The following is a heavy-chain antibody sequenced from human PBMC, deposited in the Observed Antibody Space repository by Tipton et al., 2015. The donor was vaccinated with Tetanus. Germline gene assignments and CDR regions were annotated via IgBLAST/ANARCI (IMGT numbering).Heavy chain of an antibody. CDR1: GDSISGGGYY. J-gene: IGHJ3*02. CDR2: IYDSGTT. Sequence: TLSLTCSVSGDSISGGGYYWTWIRQHPGKGLEWIGYIYDSGTTYYHPSFKSRVTISIDMSESQFSLRLTSVTAADTAVYYCARDLNTGDGFDIWGQGTMVTVSS. CDR3: ARDLNTGDGFDI. D-gene: IGHD2-8*02. V-gene: IGHV4-31*03.